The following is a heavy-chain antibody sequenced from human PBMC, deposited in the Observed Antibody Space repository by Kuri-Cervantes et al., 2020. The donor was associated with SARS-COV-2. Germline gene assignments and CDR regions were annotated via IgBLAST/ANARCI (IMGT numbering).Heavy chain of an antibody. V-gene: IGHV3-48*01. Sequence: GESLRSPVQPLGSPSVTTTRPVRQAPGKGLEWVSYISSSSSTIYYADSVKGRFTISRDNAKNSLYLQMNSLRAEDTAVYYCARDLSSGLWAFDYWGQGTLVTVSS. CDR3: ARDLSSGLWAFDY. CDR1: GSPSVTTT. J-gene: IGHJ4*02. CDR2: ISSSSSTI. D-gene: IGHD5-18*01.